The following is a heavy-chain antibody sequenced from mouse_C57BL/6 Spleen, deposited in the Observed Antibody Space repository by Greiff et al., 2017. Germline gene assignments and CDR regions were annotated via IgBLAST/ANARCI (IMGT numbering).Heavy chain of an antibody. CDR3: TTYYDYDGYFDV. V-gene: IGHV6-3*01. CDR2: IRLKSDNYAT. Sequence: EVQGVESGGGLVQPGGSMKLSCVASGFTFSNYWMNWVRQSPEKGLEWVAQIRLKSDNYATHYAESVKGRFTISRDDSKSSVHLQMNNLRAEDTGIYYCTTYYDYDGYFDVWGTGTTVTVSS. D-gene: IGHD2-4*01. J-gene: IGHJ1*03. CDR1: GFTFSNYW.